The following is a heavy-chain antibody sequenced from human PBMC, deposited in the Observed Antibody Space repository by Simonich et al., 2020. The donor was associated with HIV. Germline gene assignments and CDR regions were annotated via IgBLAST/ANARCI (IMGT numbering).Heavy chain of an antibody. CDR3: ARRHPTTVTTPYFDY. CDR1: GGSFSVYY. CDR2: INHSGNT. Sequence: QVQLQQWGAGLLKPSETLSLTCAVYGGSFSVYYWSCIRQPPGKGREWIGEINHSGNTNYNPSLKSRVTIAVDTSKNQFSLKLSSVTAADTAVYYCARRHPTTVTTPYFDYWGQGTLVTVSS. J-gene: IGHJ4*02. V-gene: IGHV4-34*01. D-gene: IGHD4-17*01.